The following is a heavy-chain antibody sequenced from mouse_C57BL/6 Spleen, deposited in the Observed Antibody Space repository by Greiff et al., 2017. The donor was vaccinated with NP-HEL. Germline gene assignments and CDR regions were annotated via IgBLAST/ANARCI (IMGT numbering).Heavy chain of an antibody. CDR2: INPSTGGT. D-gene: IGHD4-1*02. Sequence: VQLQQSGPELVKPGASVKISCKASGYSFTGYYMNWVKQSPEKSLEWIGEINPSTGGTTYNQKFKAKATLTVDKSSSTAYMQLKSLTSEDSAVYYCARRSQLIYDWYFDVWGTGTTVTVSS. CDR3: ARRSQLIYDWYFDV. J-gene: IGHJ1*03. CDR1: GYSFTGYY. V-gene: IGHV1-42*01.